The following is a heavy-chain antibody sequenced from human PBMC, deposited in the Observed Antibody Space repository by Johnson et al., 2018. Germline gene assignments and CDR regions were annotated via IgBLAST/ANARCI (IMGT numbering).Heavy chain of an antibody. CDR3: VRDFGYSSGWYSAEYFQH. CDR1: GFTFSNAW. CDR2: IKSKSDGGTT. D-gene: IGHD6-19*01. Sequence: VQLVQSGGGLVKPGGSLRLSCVISGFTFSNAWMSWVRQAPGKGLEWVGRIKSKSDGGTTDYAAPVKGRFTISRDHSKNTRYLQMNSLKTEDTAVYYCVRDFGYSSGWYSAEYFQHWGQGTLVTVSS. J-gene: IGHJ1*01. V-gene: IGHV3-15*01.